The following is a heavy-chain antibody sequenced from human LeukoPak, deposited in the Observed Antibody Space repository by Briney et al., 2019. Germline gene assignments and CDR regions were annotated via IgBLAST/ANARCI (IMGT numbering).Heavy chain of an antibody. Sequence: QPGGSLRLSCAASGFTFSSYAMSWVRQAPGKGLEWVSAISGSGGSTYYADSVKGRFTISRDNSKNTLYLQMNSLRAEDTAVYYCVKMKGMYGVVISYYFDYWGQGTLVTVSS. D-gene: IGHD3-3*01. V-gene: IGHV3-23*01. J-gene: IGHJ4*02. CDR1: GFTFSSYA. CDR2: ISGSGGST. CDR3: VKMKGMYGVVISYYFDY.